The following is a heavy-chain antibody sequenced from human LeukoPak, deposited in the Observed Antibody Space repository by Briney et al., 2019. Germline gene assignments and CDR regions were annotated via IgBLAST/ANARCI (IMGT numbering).Heavy chain of an antibody. CDR1: GDSISSGGYY. CDR3: ASQYYYGSGHYFDY. D-gene: IGHD3-10*01. CDR2: IYYSGST. Sequence: SETLSLTCTVSGDSISSGGYYWSWIRQHPGKGLEWIGYIYYSGSTYYNPSLKSRVTISVDTSKNQFSLKLSSVTAADTAVYYCASQYYYGSGHYFDYWGQGTLVTVSS. J-gene: IGHJ4*02. V-gene: IGHV4-31*03.